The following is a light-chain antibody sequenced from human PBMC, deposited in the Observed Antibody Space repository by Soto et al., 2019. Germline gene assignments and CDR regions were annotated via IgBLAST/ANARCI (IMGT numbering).Light chain of an antibody. CDR2: KNN. CDR1: SSNIGNFY. CDR3: AAWDDSLSGPGV. V-gene: IGLV1-47*01. J-gene: IGLJ7*01. Sequence: QSVPTQPPSASGTPRQRVTISCSGSSSNIGNFYVYWYQQLPGTAPKLLIYKNNQRPLGVPDRFSGSKSGTSASLAISGLRSEDEADYYCAAWDDSLSGPGVFGGGTQLTVL.